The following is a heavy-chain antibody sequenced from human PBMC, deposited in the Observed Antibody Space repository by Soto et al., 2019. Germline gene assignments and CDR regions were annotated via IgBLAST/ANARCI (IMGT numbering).Heavy chain of an antibody. J-gene: IGHJ4*02. CDR1: GYTFTDYA. CDR2: VNTYNGNP. Sequence: QVQLVQSGVEVKKPGASVKVSCKASGYTFTDYAISWVRQAPGRGLEWMGWVNTYNGNPNYAQIFQGRVTMTTDTSTDTAYMELRSLKSDDSAVYYCARDPQYSTSWQRFDSWGQGPLVTVSS. V-gene: IGHV1-18*01. CDR3: ARDPQYSTSWQRFDS. D-gene: IGHD6-13*01.